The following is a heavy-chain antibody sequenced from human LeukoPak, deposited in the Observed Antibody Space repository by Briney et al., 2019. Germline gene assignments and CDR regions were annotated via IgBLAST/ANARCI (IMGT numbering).Heavy chain of an antibody. J-gene: IGHJ4*02. CDR3: ARASRSGWYAVNY. Sequence: GSLRLSCAASGFTFSDYYMSWIRQAPGKGLEWVSYISTSGLTIYNADSVKGRFTISRDNTKNSLYLQMNSLRAEDTAVYYCARASRSGWYAVNYWGQGTLVTVSS. CDR2: ISTSGLTI. CDR1: GFTFSDYY. V-gene: IGHV3-11*01. D-gene: IGHD6-19*01.